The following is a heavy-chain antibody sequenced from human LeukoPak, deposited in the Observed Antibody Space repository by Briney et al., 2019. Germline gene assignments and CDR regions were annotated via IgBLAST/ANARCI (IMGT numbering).Heavy chain of an antibody. CDR1: GGSVSSGRYY. D-gene: IGHD4-17*01. CDR3: ARTGSTVTMLYPFDH. Sequence: SETLSLTCTVSGGSVSSGRYYWSWIRQPPGKGLEWIAYIYYSGSTNYNPSLKSRVTISLDTSKNQFSLKLSSVTAADTAVYYCARTGSTVTMLYPFDHWGQGTLVTVSS. J-gene: IGHJ4*02. CDR2: IYYSGST. V-gene: IGHV4-61*01.